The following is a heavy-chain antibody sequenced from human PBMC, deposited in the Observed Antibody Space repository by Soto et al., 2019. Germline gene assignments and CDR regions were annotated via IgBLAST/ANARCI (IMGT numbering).Heavy chain of an antibody. V-gene: IGHV4-34*01. D-gene: IGHD3-10*01. CDR3: ARGPERYYYGSGSYGRNYYYYGMDV. J-gene: IGHJ6*02. Sequence: SETLSLTCAVYGGSFSGYYWSWIRQPPGKGLEWIGEINHSGSTNYNPSLKSRVTISVDTSKNQFSLKLSSVTAADTAVYYCARGPERYYYGSGSYGRNYYYYGMDVWGQGTTVTVSS. CDR2: INHSGST. CDR1: GGSFSGYY.